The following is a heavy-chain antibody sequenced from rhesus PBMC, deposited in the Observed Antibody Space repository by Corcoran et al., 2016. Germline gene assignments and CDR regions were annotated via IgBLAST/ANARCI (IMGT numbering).Heavy chain of an antibody. D-gene: IGHD4-29*01. CDR3: ARDRFYGSSYVAYFDY. J-gene: IGHJ4*01. CDR1: GGSISSSY. V-gene: IGHV4-169*02. CDR2: IYGSGSIT. Sequence: QLQLQESGPGLVKPSETLSVTCAVSGGSISSSYWSWIGQAPGKGLEWIGLIYGSGSITTDNPSLKSRVTLSVETSKNQLSLKLSSVTTADTAVYYFARDRFYGSSYVAYFDYWGQGVLVTVSS.